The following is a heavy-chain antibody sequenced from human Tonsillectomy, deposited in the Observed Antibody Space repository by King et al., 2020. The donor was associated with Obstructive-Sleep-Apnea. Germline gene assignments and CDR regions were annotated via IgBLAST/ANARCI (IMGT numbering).Heavy chain of an antibody. V-gene: IGHV4-34*01. CDR2: INHSGST. CDR3: ARRDIWTGYGYFDY. J-gene: IGHJ4*02. D-gene: IGHD3-9*01. Sequence: VQLQQWGAGLLKPSETLSLTCAVYGGSFSGYYWSWIRQPPGKGLEWIGEINHSGSTNYNPSLKSRDTISVDTSKNQFSLKLSSVTAADTAVYYCARRDIWTGYGYFDYWGQGTLVTVSS. CDR1: GGSFSGYY.